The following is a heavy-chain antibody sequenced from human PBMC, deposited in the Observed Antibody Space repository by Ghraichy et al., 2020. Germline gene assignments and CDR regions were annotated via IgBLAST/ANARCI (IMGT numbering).Heavy chain of an antibody. D-gene: IGHD1-26*01. J-gene: IGHJ3*02. CDR1: GYTLTELS. V-gene: IGHV1-24*01. Sequence: ASVKVSCKVSGYTLTELSMHWVRQAPGKGLEWMGGFDPEDGETIYAQKFQGRVTMTEDTSTDTAYMELSSLRSEDTAVYYCATQSDGSYYFAFDIWGQGTMVTVSS. CDR3: ATQSDGSYYFAFDI. CDR2: FDPEDGET.